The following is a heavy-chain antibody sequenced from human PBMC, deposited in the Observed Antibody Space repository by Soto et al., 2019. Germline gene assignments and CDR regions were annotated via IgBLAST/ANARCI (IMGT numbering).Heavy chain of an antibody. CDR3: ARRRREYYDFWSGYRPHLDAFDI. CDR2: IYPGDSDT. CDR1: GYSFTSYW. D-gene: IGHD3-3*01. Sequence: PGESLKISCKGSGYSFTSYWIGWVRQMPGKGLEWMGIIYPGDSDTRYSPSFQGQVTISADKSISTAYLQWSSLKASDTAMYYCARRRREYYDFWSGYRPHLDAFDIWGQGTMVT. V-gene: IGHV5-51*01. J-gene: IGHJ3*02.